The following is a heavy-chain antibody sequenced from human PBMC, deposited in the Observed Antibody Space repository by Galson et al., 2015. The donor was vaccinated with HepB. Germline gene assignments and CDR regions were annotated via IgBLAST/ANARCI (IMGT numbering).Heavy chain of an antibody. D-gene: IGHD3-22*01. J-gene: IGHJ6*03. Sequence: SLRLSCAASGFGFTSYGMHWVRQAPGKGLEWVAVISYDGSLKYYADYVKGRFTIYKDNSKNTLYLQMNSLRGEDTAVYFCAKDGADSYYGESYYYYYMDVWGEGTTVTVSS. CDR3: AKDGADSYYGESYYYYYMDV. CDR2: ISYDGSLK. CDR1: GFGFTSYG. V-gene: IGHV3-30*18.